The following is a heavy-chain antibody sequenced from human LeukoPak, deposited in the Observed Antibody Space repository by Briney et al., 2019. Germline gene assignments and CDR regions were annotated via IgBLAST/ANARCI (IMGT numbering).Heavy chain of an antibody. J-gene: IGHJ5*02. CDR2: IYTSGST. V-gene: IGHV4-4*07. CDR3: ARDGEDIAVAGTDWFDP. Sequence: PSETLSLTCTVAGGSISIYYCSWIRQPAGKGLEWIGRIYTSGSTNYNPSLKSRVTMSVDTSKNQFSLKLSSVTAADTAVYYCARDGEDIAVAGTDWFDPWGQGTLVTVSS. CDR1: GGSISIYY. D-gene: IGHD6-19*01.